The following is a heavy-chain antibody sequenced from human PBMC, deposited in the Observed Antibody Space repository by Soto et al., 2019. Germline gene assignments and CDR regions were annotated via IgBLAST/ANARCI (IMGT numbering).Heavy chain of an antibody. D-gene: IGHD3-16*02. Sequence: ASVKVSCKASGYTFTNYDFNWVRQAAGQGLEWMGWMNPSSGNTGYSQKFQGRVTMTRDISTSTAYMDLTSLTSEDTAVYYCARSKPSASFFDSWGRGTQVTVSS. CDR1: GYTFTNYD. J-gene: IGHJ4*02. CDR2: MNPSSGNT. V-gene: IGHV1-8*01. CDR3: ARSKPSASFFDS.